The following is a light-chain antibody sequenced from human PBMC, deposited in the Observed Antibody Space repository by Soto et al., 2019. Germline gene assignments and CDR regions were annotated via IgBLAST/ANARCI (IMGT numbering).Light chain of an antibody. CDR2: EVS. J-gene: IGLJ3*02. Sequence: QSVLTQPPSASGSPGQSVTISCTGSSSDVGGYNYVSWYQQNPGKAPKLMIYEVSKRPSGVPDRFSGSKSGNTAPLTVSGLQAEDEADYYCSSYAGSNNVVFGGGTKLTFL. CDR3: SSYAGSNNVV. V-gene: IGLV2-8*01. CDR1: SSDVGGYNY.